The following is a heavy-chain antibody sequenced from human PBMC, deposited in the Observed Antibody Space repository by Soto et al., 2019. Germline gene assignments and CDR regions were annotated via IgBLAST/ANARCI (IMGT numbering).Heavy chain of an antibody. J-gene: IGHJ5*02. D-gene: IGHD6-25*01. CDR1: GYTFTGYY. V-gene: IGHV1-2*02. Sequence: ASVKVSCKPSGYTFTGYYIHWVRQAPGQGLEFMGWINANNGGAGSAQQFQGRVTVTRDTSISTVYMELSNLRSDDTAVYYCAREWGSDSLAPNNTWFDTWGQGTRVTVSS. CDR2: INANNGGA. CDR3: AREWGSDSLAPNNTWFDT.